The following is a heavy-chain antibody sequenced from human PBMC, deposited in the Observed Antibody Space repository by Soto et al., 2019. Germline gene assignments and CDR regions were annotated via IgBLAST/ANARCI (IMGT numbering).Heavy chain of an antibody. CDR3: EGTTGTESDFYY. J-gene: IGHJ4*02. CDR2: ISGSGGTT. V-gene: IGHV3-23*01. Sequence: EVQLLESGGGVVQPGGSLRLSCAASGITFSSYVMSWVRQAPGKGLKWVSTISGSGGTTNYADSVTGRFTISRDNSKNTLYLQMNSLRAEDTAVYYCEGTTGTESDFYYWGQGTLVTVSS. CDR1: GITFSSYV. D-gene: IGHD1-1*01.